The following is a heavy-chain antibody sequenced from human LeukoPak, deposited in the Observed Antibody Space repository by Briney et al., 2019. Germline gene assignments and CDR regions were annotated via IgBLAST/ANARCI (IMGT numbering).Heavy chain of an antibody. CDR1: GGSISSGGYY. J-gene: IGHJ2*01. D-gene: IGHD3-16*02. CDR3: ASNRLRLGQLSRGRDWYFDL. Sequence: PSQTLSLTCTVSGGSISSGGYYWSWIRQPPGKGLEWIGYIYHSGSTYYNPSLKSRVTISVDRSKNQFSLRLSSVTAADTAVYYCASNRLRLGQLSRGRDWYFDLWGRGTLIPVSS. CDR2: IYHSGST. V-gene: IGHV4-30-2*01.